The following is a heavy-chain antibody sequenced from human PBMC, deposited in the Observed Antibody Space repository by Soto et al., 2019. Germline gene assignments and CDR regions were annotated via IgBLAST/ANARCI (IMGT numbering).Heavy chain of an antibody. V-gene: IGHV1-18*01. J-gene: IGHJ5*02. D-gene: IGHD3-10*01. Sequence: SLKVSCKASGYTFTSYGISWLRQAPGQGLEWMGWISAYNGNTNYAQKLQGRVTMTTDTSTSTAYMELRSLRSDDTAVYYCARGGRLLWFGELSPRNWFDPWGQGTLVTVSS. CDR1: GYTFTSYG. CDR3: ARGGRLLWFGELSPRNWFDP. CDR2: ISAYNGNT.